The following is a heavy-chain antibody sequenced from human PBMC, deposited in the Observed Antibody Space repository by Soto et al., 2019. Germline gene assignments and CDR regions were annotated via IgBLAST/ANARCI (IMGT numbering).Heavy chain of an antibody. CDR1: GFTFSSYG. CDR2: IWYDGSNK. J-gene: IGHJ4*02. Sequence: QVQLVESGGGVVQPGRSLRLSCAASGFTFSSYGMHWVRRAPGKGLEWVAVIWYDGSNKYYADSVKGRFTISRDNSKNTLYLQMNSLRAEDTAVYYCATWGDCTNGVCYTFSLYYFDYWGQGTLVTVSS. CDR3: ATWGDCTNGVCYTFSLYYFDY. D-gene: IGHD2-8*01. V-gene: IGHV3-33*01.